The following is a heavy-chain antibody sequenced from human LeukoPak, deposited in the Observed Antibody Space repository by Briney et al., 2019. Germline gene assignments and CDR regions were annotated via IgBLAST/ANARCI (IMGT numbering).Heavy chain of an antibody. CDR1: GFTFSSYG. V-gene: IGHV3-33*01. D-gene: IGHD6-13*01. J-gene: IGHJ4*02. CDR3: AREPRYSSSYFDY. CDR2: IWYDGSNK. Sequence: GGSLRLSCAASGFTFSSYGMHWVRQAPGKGLEWVAVIWYDGSNKYYADSVKGRFTISRDNSKNTLYLQMNSLRAEDTAVYYCAREPRYSSSYFDYWGQGTLVTVSS.